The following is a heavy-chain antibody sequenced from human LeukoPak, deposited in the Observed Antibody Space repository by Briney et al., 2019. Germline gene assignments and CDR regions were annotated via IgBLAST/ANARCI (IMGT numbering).Heavy chain of an antibody. CDR1: GYIFTNYA. CDR3: SRDRWHCVVNCDSVYYYSLDV. D-gene: IGHD4/OR15-4a*01. CDR2: INPGNGET. J-gene: IGHJ6*02. V-gene: IGHV1-3*01. Sequence: GASVKVSCKGSGYIFTNYAVQWVRQAPGQSLEWLGWINPGNGETRYSRKFQGRVTMSIDTSATTAYMELDSLTAEDTAIYYCSRDRWHCVVNCDSVYYYSLDVWGQGTTVTVS.